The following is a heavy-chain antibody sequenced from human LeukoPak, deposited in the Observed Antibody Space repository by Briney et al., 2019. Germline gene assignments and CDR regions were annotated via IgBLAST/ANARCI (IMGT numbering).Heavy chain of an antibody. CDR1: GGSISSGGYY. CDR2: IDNSGST. Sequence: SETLSLTCTVSGGSISSGGYYWSWIRQHPGKGLEWIGYIDNSGSTYYNPSLKSRVTISVDTSKNQFSLKLSSVTAADTAVYYCARDLVSGYGDYALRGMAFAIWGQGTMVTVSS. D-gene: IGHD4-17*01. V-gene: IGHV4-31*03. CDR3: ARDLVSGYGDYALRGMAFAI. J-gene: IGHJ3*02.